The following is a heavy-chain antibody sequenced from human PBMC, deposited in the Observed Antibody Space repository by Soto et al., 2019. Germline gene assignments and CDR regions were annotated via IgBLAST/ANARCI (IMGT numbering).Heavy chain of an antibody. V-gene: IGHV3-30-3*01. CDR3: ARDRVYYYDNSGYYNFDY. D-gene: IGHD3-22*01. Sequence: QVQLVESGGGVVQPGRSLRVSCAASGFTFSNYAMHWVRQAPGKGLEWVAVVSYDGSKPFYADSVEGRFTISRDSSKSTLYLHIDNLRDEDTAVYYCARDRVYYYDNSGYYNFDYWGQGTLVTVSS. J-gene: IGHJ4*02. CDR2: VSYDGSKP. CDR1: GFTFSNYA.